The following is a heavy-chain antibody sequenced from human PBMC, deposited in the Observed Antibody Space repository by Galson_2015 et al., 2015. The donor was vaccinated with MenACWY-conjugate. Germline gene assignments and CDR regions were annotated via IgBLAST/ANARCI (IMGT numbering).Heavy chain of an antibody. CDR1: GCSSTSYW. J-gene: IGHJ4*02. CDR2: IDPTDSYS. CDR3: VRHKGTSWIDE. Sequence: QSGAEVTEPGESLRISCKGSGCSSTSYWISWVRQMPGKGLERMGRIDPTDSYSNYNPSFQGHVTLSVDKAIDTAYLLWSSVKASDTSIYCCVRHKGTSWIDEWGQGTLVIVSS. D-gene: IGHD2-2*01. V-gene: IGHV5-10-1*01.